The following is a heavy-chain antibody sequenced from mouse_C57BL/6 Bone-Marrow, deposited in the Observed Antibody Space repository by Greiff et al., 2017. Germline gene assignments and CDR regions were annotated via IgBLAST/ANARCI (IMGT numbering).Heavy chain of an antibody. V-gene: IGHV1-26*01. CDR1: GYTFTDYY. CDR2: INPNNGGT. CDR3: AREGFDRTCWWFDV. J-gene: IGHJ1*03. Sequence: EVILLQSGPELVKPGASVKISCKASGYTFTDYYMNWVKQSPGQSLEWIGDINPNNGGTSYNSKFKGKATLTVDKSSSTAYMELRSLTSEDSAVYYCAREGFDRTCWWFDVWGTGTTVTVSA.